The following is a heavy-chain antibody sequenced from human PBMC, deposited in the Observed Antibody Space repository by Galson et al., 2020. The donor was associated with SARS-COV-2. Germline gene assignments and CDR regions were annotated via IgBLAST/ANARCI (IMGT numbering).Heavy chain of an antibody. J-gene: IGHJ4*02. CDR2: ISSSGSII. CDR1: GFTFSDYY. CDR3: ARKGYNWNDEGYFDY. V-gene: IGHV3-11*01. Sequence: GESLKISCAASGFTFSDYYMSWIRQAPGKGLEWVSYISSSGSIIYYADSVKGRFTISRDNAKNSLYLQMNSLRAEDTAVYYCARKGYNWNDEGYFDYWGQGTLVTVSS. D-gene: IGHD1-20*01.